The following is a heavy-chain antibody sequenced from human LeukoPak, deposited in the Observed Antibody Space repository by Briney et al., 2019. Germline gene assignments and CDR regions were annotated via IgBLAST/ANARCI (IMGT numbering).Heavy chain of an antibody. CDR3: ARVQPPLYAYYDILTGYYIY. CDR2: ISSNGGST. D-gene: IGHD3-9*01. J-gene: IGHJ4*02. CDR1: GFTFSSYA. V-gene: IGHV3-64*01. Sequence: GGSLRLSCAASGFTFSSYAMHWVRQAPGKGLEYVSAISSNGGSTYYANSVKGRFTISRDNSKNTLYLQMGSLSAEDMAVYYCARVQPPLYAYYDILTGYYIYWGQGTLVTVSS.